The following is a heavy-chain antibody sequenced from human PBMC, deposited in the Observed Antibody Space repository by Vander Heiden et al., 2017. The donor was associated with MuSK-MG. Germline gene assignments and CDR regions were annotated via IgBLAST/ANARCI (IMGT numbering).Heavy chain of an antibody. Sequence: QVQLQESGPGLVTPSQTLSLTCTVSGGSITSGGYYWSWIRQHPVKGLEWIGYIYYSGSTYYNPSLKSRVTISVDPSKNQFSLKLSSVTAADTAVYFCARHYAQDGMDVWGQGTTVTVSS. CDR1: GGSITSGGYY. V-gene: IGHV4-31*03. D-gene: IGHD4-17*01. CDR2: IYYSGST. CDR3: ARHYAQDGMDV. J-gene: IGHJ6*02.